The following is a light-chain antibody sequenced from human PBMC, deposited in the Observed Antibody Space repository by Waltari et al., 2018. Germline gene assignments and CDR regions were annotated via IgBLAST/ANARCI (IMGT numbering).Light chain of an antibody. V-gene: IGLV2-23*02. Sequence: QSALTQPASVSGSPGQSITISCTGTSSDLGSHNIVSWYQPHPGKAPKLMIYEVSKRPSGVSNRFSGSKSGNRASLTISGLQAEDEADYYCCSYAGSSTLDVVFGGGTKLTVL. CDR2: EVS. J-gene: IGLJ2*01. CDR3: CSYAGSSTLDVV. CDR1: SSDLGSHNI.